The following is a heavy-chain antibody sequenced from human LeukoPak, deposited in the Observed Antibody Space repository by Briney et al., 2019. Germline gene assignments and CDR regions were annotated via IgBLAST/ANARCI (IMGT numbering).Heavy chain of an antibody. CDR1: GGSISSYY. CDR3: ARGRYYGSGRPTGGMDV. D-gene: IGHD3-10*01. J-gene: IGHJ6*02. Sequence: PSETLSLTCTVSGGSISSYYWSWIRQPPGKGLEWIGYIYYSGSTNYNPSLKSRVTISVDTSKNQFSLKLSSVTAADTAVYYCARGRYYGSGRPTGGMDVWGQGTTVTVSS. CDR2: IYYSGST. V-gene: IGHV4-59*08.